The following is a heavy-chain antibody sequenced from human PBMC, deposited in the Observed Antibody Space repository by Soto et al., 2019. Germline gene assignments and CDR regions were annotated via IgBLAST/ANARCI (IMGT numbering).Heavy chain of an antibody. D-gene: IGHD4-17*01. CDR2: IWYDGSNK. Sequence: QVQLVESGGGVVQPGRSLRLSCAASGFTFSSYGMHWVRQAPGKGLEWVAVIWYDGSNKYYADSVKGRFTISRDNSKNTLYLQMNSLRAEDTAVHYCARDERLPCGEYRKIFDYWGQGTLVTVSS. J-gene: IGHJ4*02. V-gene: IGHV3-33*01. CDR3: ARDERLPCGEYRKIFDY. CDR1: GFTFSSYG.